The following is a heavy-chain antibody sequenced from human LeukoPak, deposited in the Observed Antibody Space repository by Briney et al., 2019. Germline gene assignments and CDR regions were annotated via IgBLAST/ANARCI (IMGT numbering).Heavy chain of an antibody. CDR1: GFTFSSHS. J-gene: IGHJ4*02. V-gene: IGHV3-48*04. Sequence: PGGSLRLSCAASGFTFSSHSTHWVRQAPGKGLEWISYISISTSTIYYADSVRGRFTISRDNAKSSLSLQMNSLTAEDTAVYYCARDKRVGATILDYWGQGTLVTVSS. D-gene: IGHD1-26*01. CDR3: ARDKRVGATILDY. CDR2: ISISTSTI.